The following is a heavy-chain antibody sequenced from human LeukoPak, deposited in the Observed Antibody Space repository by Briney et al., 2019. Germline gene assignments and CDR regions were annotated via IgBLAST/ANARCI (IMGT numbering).Heavy chain of an antibody. CDR1: GYTFTGYY. CDR3: ARLAAKVGLDY. D-gene: IGHD1-26*01. V-gene: IGHV1-46*01. CDR2: INPSGGST. Sequence: ASVKVSCKASGYTFTGYYMHWVRQAPGQGLEWMGIINPSGGSTSYAQKFQGRVTMTRDTSTSTVYMELSSLRSEDTAVYYCARLAAKVGLDYWGQGTLVTVSS. J-gene: IGHJ4*02.